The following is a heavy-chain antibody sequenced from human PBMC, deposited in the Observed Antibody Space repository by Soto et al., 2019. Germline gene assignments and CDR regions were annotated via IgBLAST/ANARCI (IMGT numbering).Heavy chain of an antibody. D-gene: IGHD3-16*01. J-gene: IGHJ4*02. CDR1: GYTFTSYY. Sequence: QVQLLQSGAEVKKPGASVKVSCKASGYTFTSYYMHWVRQAPGQGLERMGIINPSGGSTRYAQKGQGRVHMTRDTSTSTVYMELRSLRSEDTAVDYCAIYETQEAFGGVNGLYYSGQGTLVTVST. CDR3: AIYETQEAFGGVNGLYY. V-gene: IGHV1-46*01. CDR2: INPSGGST.